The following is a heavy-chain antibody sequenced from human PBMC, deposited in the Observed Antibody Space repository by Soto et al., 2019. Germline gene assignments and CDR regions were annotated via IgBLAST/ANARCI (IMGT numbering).Heavy chain of an antibody. J-gene: IGHJ4*02. V-gene: IGHV3-21*01. D-gene: IGHD6-6*01. CDR3: AVIAARDFDY. CDR1: GFTFSSYS. CDR2: ISSSSIYI. Sequence: GGSLRLSCAASGFTFSSYSMNWVRQAPGKGLEWVSSISSSSIYIYYADSVKGRFTISRDNAKNSLYLQMNSLRAEDTAVYYCAVIAARDFDYWGQGTLVTVSS.